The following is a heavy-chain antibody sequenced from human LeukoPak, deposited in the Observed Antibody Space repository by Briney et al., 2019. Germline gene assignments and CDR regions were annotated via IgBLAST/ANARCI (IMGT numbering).Heavy chain of an antibody. CDR3: ARVGHCSSTSCYTYLFDY. J-gene: IGHJ4*02. CDR2: INPNSGGT. CDR1: GYTFTGCY. D-gene: IGHD2-2*02. Sequence: ASVKVSCKASGYTFTGCYMHWVRQAPGQGLEWMGWINPNSGGTNYAQKFQGRVTMTRDTSISTAYMELSRLRSDDTAVYYCARVGHCSSTSCYTYLFDYWGQGTLVTVSS. V-gene: IGHV1-2*02.